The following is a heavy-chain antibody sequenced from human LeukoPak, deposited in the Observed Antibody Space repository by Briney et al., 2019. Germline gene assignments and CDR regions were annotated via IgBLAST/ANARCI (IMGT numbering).Heavy chain of an antibody. CDR3: AGGLFDDGLDAFDI. CDR1: GGSFSGFY. J-gene: IGHJ3*02. V-gene: IGHV4-34*01. D-gene: IGHD3-3*01. Sequence: PSETLSLTCAVYGGSFSGFYWSWIRQPPGKGLEWIGEINHSGSSNNNPSLKSRVTISVDTSKNQFSLNLSSVTAADTAVYYCAGGLFDDGLDAFDIWGQGTMVTVSS. CDR2: INHSGSS.